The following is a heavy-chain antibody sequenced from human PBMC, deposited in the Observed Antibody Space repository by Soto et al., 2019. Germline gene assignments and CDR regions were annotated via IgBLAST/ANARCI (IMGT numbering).Heavy chain of an antibody. J-gene: IGHJ6*02. CDR1: GGSISSSSYY. D-gene: IGHD6-6*01. CDR3: AQTILSIAARTSGDQPYYYYYGMDV. V-gene: IGHV4-39*01. CDR2: IYYSGST. Sequence: SETLSLTCTVSGGSISSSSYYWGWIRQPPGKGLEWIGSIYYSGSTYYNPSLKSRVTISVDTSKNQFSLKLSSVTAADTAVYYCAQTILSIAARTSGDQPYYYYYGMDVWGQGTTVTVSS.